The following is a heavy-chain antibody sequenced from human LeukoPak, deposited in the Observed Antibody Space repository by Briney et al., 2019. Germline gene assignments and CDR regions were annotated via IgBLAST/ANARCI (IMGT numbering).Heavy chain of an antibody. Sequence: PGWSLRLSCAASGFTFSDYGMHWVRQAPGKGLEWVAVIICDGNNEYYADSVKGRFTISRDNSKYTLYIQMNSLRAEDTAVYYCVKDQGISTAGMDVWGQGTTVIVSS. CDR1: GFTFSDYG. CDR3: VKDQGISTAGMDV. V-gene: IGHV3-30*18. J-gene: IGHJ6*02. D-gene: IGHD2-8*02. CDR2: IICDGNNE.